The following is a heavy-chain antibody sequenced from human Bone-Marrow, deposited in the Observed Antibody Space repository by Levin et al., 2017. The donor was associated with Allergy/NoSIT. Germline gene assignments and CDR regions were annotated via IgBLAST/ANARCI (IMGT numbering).Heavy chain of an antibody. CDR1: GYSFSTYW. CDR2: VYPADSKT. CDR3: ARQGVSGRYSGSQDY. Sequence: PGESLKISCKGSGYSFSTYWIAWVRQMPGKGLEWVGIVYPADSKTKYSPSFQGLVTISADKSISSAYLQWSSLKASDTAMYYCARQGVSGRYSGSQDYWGQGTLVTVSS. J-gene: IGHJ4*02. D-gene: IGHD1-26*01. V-gene: IGHV5-51*01.